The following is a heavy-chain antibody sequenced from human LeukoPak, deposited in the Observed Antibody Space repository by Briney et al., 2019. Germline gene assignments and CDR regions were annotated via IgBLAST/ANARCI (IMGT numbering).Heavy chain of an antibody. J-gene: IGHJ6*02. D-gene: IGHD3-3*01. Sequence: GGSLRLSCAASGFTFSSYGMHWVRQAPGKGLEWVAVISYDGSNKYYADSVKGRFTISRDNSKNTRYLQMNSLRAEDTAVYYCAKDPRLDDFWSGYYRGHYYYYGMDVWGQGTTVTVSS. V-gene: IGHV3-30*18. CDR3: AKDPRLDDFWSGYYRGHYYYYGMDV. CDR2: ISYDGSNK. CDR1: GFTFSSYG.